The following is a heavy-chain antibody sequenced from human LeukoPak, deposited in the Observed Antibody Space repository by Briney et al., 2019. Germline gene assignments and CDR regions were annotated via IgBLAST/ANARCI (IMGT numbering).Heavy chain of an antibody. Sequence: GGSLKPPGEASELTFSSYGRSWFRQAPGKGLEWVANIKQDGSEKYYVDSVKGRFTISRDNAKNSLYLQVNSLRAEDTAVYYCARNQRRLDYWGQGTLVTVSS. CDR3: ARNQRRLDY. D-gene: IGHD1-14*01. J-gene: IGHJ4*02. CDR1: ELTFSSYG. CDR2: IKQDGSEK. V-gene: IGHV3-7*01.